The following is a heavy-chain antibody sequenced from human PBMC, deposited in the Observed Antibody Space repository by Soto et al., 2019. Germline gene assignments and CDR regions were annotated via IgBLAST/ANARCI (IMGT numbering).Heavy chain of an antibody. J-gene: IGHJ4*02. V-gene: IGHV1-2*02. Sequence: ASVKVSCKPSGYTFTGYYIHWVRQAPGQGLEWMGWINPNSGRSNYAQNFQGRVIMTRDTSLTTAYMELSRLRSDDTALYYCARGVNYGPIYWGQGTLVTVSS. CDR2: INPNSGRS. D-gene: IGHD3-10*01. CDR3: ARGVNYGPIY. CDR1: GYTFTGYY.